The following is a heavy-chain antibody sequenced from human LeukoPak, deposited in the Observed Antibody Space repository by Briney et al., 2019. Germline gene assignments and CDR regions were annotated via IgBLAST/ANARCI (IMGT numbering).Heavy chain of an antibody. J-gene: IGHJ6*02. D-gene: IGHD6-19*01. CDR3: ARRIAVAARSLGYYYGMDV. CDR2: IIPIFGTA. V-gene: IGHV1-69*13. Sequence: SVKVSCKASGGTFSIYAISWVRQAPGQGLEWMGGIIPIFGTANYAQKFQGRVTITADESTSTAYMELSSLRSGDTAVYYCARRIAVAARSLGYYYGMDVWGQGTTVTVSS. CDR1: GGTFSIYA.